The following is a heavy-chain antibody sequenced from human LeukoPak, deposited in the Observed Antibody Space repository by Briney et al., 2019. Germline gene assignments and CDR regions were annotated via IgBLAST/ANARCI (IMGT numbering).Heavy chain of an antibody. D-gene: IGHD2-2*01. CDR2: ISSSGNKI. V-gene: IGHV3-48*03. CDR3: ARGQRPQYTSTWDNWFDP. CDR1: GFPFSSYE. J-gene: IGHJ5*02. Sequence: GGSLRLSCAASGFPFSSYEMNWVRQAPGKRLQWVSYISSSGNKINYAASVKGRFTISRDNATNSLYLQIDSLRAEDTAVYYCARGQRPQYTSTWDNWFDPWGQGTQVTVSS.